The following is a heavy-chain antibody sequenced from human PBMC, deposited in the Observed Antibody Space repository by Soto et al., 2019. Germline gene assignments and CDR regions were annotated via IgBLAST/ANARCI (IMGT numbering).Heavy chain of an antibody. Sequence: QVQLQQWGAGLLKPSETLSLTCAVYGGSFSGYYWSWIRQPPGKGLEWIGEINHSGSTNYNPSLKSRVTISVDTSKNQFSLKLSSVTAADTAVYYCARKGPDQRNCSGGSCQNYWYFNLWGRGTLVTVSS. J-gene: IGHJ2*01. D-gene: IGHD2-15*01. V-gene: IGHV4-34*01. CDR3: ARKGPDQRNCSGGSCQNYWYFNL. CDR1: GGSFSGYY. CDR2: INHSGST.